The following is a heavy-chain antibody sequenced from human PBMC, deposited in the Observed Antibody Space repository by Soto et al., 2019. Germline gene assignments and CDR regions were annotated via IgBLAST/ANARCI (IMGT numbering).Heavy chain of an antibody. Sequence: GASVKVSCKVSGYTLTELSMHWVRQAPGKGLEWMGGFDPEDGETIYAQKFQGRVTMTEGTSTDTAYMELSSLRSEDTAVYYCARGYSYGYFARFDYWGQGTLVTVSS. CDR1: GYTLTELS. CDR2: FDPEDGET. D-gene: IGHD5-18*01. CDR3: ARGYSYGYFARFDY. J-gene: IGHJ4*02. V-gene: IGHV1-24*01.